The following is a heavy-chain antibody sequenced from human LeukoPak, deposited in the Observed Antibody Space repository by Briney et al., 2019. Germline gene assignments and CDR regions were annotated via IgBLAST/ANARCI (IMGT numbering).Heavy chain of an antibody. V-gene: IGHV3-7*03. D-gene: IGHD6-13*01. Sequence: GGSLRLSCAASGFTFSSYWMSWVRQAPGKGLEWVANIKQDGSEKYYVDSVKGRFTISRDNSKNTLYLQMNSLRAEDTAVYYCARDLDALGAAAGPIWGQGTMVTVSS. CDR3: ARDLDALGAAAGPI. CDR2: IKQDGSEK. J-gene: IGHJ3*02. CDR1: GFTFSSYW.